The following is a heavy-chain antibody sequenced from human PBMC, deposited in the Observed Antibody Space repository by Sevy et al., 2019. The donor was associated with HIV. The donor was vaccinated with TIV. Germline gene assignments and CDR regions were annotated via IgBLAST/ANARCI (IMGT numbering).Heavy chain of an antibody. V-gene: IGHV3-30*18. CDR3: AKDLRANLLYNDLWSGSLGMDV. J-gene: IGHJ6*02. CDR2: ISHDGSHK. CDR1: GFTFRTYG. Sequence: GGSLRLSCVASGFTFRTYGIHWVRQAPGKGLEWVAVISHDGSHKYNADSVKGRFIISRENSKNALYLQMSSLRVDDAAVYYCAKDLRANLLYNDLWSGSLGMDVWGQGTTVTVSS. D-gene: IGHD3-3*01.